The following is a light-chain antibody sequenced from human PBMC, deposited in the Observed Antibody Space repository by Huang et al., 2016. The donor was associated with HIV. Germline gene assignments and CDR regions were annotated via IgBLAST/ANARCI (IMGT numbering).Light chain of an antibody. Sequence: IQMTPSTSSLCAPVGDTVIITCRASQNISKYLYWYQQVPGRAPKLLIYGTPNLPRGVSLMRFRVRVSGTDVTLTITSLQPEDAATYFCQQSYGISRTFG. J-gene: IGKJ2*01. V-gene: IGKV1-39*01. CDR1: QNISKY. CDR2: GTP. CDR3: QQSYGISRT.